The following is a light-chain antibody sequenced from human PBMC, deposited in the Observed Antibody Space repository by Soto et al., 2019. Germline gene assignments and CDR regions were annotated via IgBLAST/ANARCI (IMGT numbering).Light chain of an antibody. CDR3: QQYHNWPPWT. Sequence: EIVMTQSPATLSVSPGESVTLSCRASLTVSSHLAWYQQKPGQAPRLLIYDTSTRATGVPARFSGSGSGTEFSLTISSLQSEDFAVYYCQQYHNWPPWTFGQGTKVDI. CDR2: DTS. CDR1: LTVSSH. V-gene: IGKV3-15*01. J-gene: IGKJ1*01.